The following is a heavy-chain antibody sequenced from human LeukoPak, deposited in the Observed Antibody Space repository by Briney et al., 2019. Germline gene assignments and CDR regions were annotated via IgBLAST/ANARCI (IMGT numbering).Heavy chain of an antibody. J-gene: IGHJ3*02. CDR1: GFTFSTYS. D-gene: IGHD6-19*01. CDR2: ISSSSGTI. V-gene: IGHV3-48*02. Sequence: GGSLRLSCAASGFTFSTYSMKWVRQAPGKGLEWVSYISSSSGTIYYADSVKGRFTISRDNAKNSLYLQMNGLRDEDTAVYYCSGSGWTTDAFDIWGQGTMVTVSS. CDR3: SGSGWTTDAFDI.